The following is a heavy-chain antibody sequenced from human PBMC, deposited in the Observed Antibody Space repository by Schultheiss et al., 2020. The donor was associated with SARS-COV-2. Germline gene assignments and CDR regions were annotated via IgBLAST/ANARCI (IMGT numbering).Heavy chain of an antibody. V-gene: IGHV3-23*01. CDR2: ISGNSDNT. CDR3: VKSPAGRQYSSSWYSRVKGGHYYFDY. Sequence: GGSLRLSCAASGFTFSSYAMSWVRQAPGKGLELVSAISGNSDNTYHADSVKGRFTISRDNSKNTLYLQMNSLRAEDTAIYYCVKSPAGRQYSSSWYSRVKGGHYYFDYWGQGTLVTVSS. J-gene: IGHJ4*02. CDR1: GFTFSSYA. D-gene: IGHD6-13*01.